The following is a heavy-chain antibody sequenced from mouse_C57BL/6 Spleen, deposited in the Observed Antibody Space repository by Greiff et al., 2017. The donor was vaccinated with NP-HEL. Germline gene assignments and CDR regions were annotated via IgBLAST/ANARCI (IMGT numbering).Heavy chain of an antibody. D-gene: IGHD1-1*01. Sequence: VQLQQPGAELVRPGSSVKLSCKASGYTFTSYWMHWVKQRPIQGLEWIGNIDPSDSETHYNQKFKDKATLTVDKSSSTAYMQLSSLTSEDSAVYYCARHYYGSLFAYWGQGTLVTVSA. V-gene: IGHV1-52*01. CDR3: ARHYYGSLFAY. J-gene: IGHJ3*01. CDR2: IDPSDSET. CDR1: GYTFTSYW.